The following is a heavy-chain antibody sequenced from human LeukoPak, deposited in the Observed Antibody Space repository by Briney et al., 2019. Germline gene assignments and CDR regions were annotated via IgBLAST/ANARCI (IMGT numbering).Heavy chain of an antibody. J-gene: IGHJ3*02. D-gene: IGHD2-21*01. V-gene: IGHV4-59*01. CDR1: DDSISSYY. CDR2: IYSSGST. CDR3: AIGLLAYGPSDAFDI. Sequence: PSETLSLTCTVSDDSISSYYWSWIRQPPGKGLEWIGYIYSSGSTNYNPSLKSRVTISVDTSKNQFSLKLSSVTAADTAVYYCAIGLLAYGPSDAFDIWGQGTMVTVSS.